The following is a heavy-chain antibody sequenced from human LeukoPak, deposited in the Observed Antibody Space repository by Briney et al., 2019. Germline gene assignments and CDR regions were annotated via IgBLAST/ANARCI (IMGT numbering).Heavy chain of an antibody. J-gene: IGHJ4*02. CDR2: ISGSGGST. V-gene: IGHV3-23*01. CDR3: AKDSAMIVVVIPDY. D-gene: IGHD3-22*01. CDR1: GFTFSSYA. Sequence: GGSLRLSCAASGFTFSSYAMSWVRQAPGKGREWVSAISGSGGSTYYADSVKGRFTISRDNSKNTLYLQMNSLRAEDTAVYYCAKDSAMIVVVIPDYWGQGTLVTVSS.